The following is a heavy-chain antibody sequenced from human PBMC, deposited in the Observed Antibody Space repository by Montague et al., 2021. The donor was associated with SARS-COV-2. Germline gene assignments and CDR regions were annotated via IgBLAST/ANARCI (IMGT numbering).Heavy chain of an antibody. V-gene: IGHV4-39*07. CDR3: ARSGDPGTTVTNLY. CDR2: ISYTGST. CDR1: GGSISTIVNF. Sequence: SETLSLTCTFSGGSISTIVNFWGWIRQPPGKGLEWIGSISYTGSTYHNPSLKSRVTMSVDTSKNRFSLKLNSVTAADTAVYYCARSGDPGTTVTNLYWGQGTLVTVAS. D-gene: IGHD4-11*01. J-gene: IGHJ4*02.